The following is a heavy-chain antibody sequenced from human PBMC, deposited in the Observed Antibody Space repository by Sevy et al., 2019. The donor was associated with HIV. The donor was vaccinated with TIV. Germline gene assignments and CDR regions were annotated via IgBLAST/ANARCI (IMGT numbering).Heavy chain of an antibody. CDR1: GFTVSSNY. CDR3: ARGSGVGGMDV. Sequence: GESLKISCAASGFTVSSNYMSWVRQAPGKGLEWLSVIYRGGGTYYVDAVKGRFTISRDNSKNTLYLQMNSLRAEDTAVYYCARGSGVGGMDVWGQGATVTVSS. D-gene: IGHD2-15*01. V-gene: IGHV3-53*01. CDR2: IYRGGGT. J-gene: IGHJ6*02.